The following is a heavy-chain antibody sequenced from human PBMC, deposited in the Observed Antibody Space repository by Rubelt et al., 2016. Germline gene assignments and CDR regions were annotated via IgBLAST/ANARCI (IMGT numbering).Heavy chain of an antibody. Sequence: EVQLVESGGGLVQPGGSLKLSCAASGFTFSDSAMYWVRQASGKGLEWVGRIRSKANNYATQYAASVKVRFTISIDASENTAYLQMNSLRTEDTAVYYCPSLCGDCGFDYWGQGTLVTVSS. CDR3: PSLCGDCGFDY. D-gene: IGHD2-21*02. J-gene: IGHJ4*02. V-gene: IGHV3-73*01. CDR1: GFTFSDSA. CDR2: IRSKANNYAT.